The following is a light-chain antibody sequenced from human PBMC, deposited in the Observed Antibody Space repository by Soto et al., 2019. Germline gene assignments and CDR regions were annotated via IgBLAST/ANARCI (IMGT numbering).Light chain of an antibody. J-gene: IGKJ1*01. CDR3: QQYYSTLTWT. CDR2: WAS. Sequence: DIVMTQSPDSLAVSLGERATINCKSSQSVLYSSNNKNYLAWYQQKPGQPPKLLIYWASTRESGVPDRFSGSGSGTDFTLNISSLQAEDVAVYYCQQYYSTLTWTFGQGTNVEIK. CDR1: QSVLYSSNNKNY. V-gene: IGKV4-1*01.